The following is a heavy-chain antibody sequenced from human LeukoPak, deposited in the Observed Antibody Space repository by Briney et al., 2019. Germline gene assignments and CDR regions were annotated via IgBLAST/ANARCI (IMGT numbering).Heavy chain of an antibody. Sequence: PGGSLRLSCAASGFTVSSNYMSWVRQAPGKGLECISYISQSGDTIYYADSVKGRFTISRDNAKGSLYVQMNSLRAEDTAVYYCVRVRGSYAFDFWGQGTPVIVSS. V-gene: IGHV3-11*01. J-gene: IGHJ4*02. CDR2: ISQSGDTI. CDR3: VRVRGSYAFDF. CDR1: GFTVSSNY. D-gene: IGHD1-26*01.